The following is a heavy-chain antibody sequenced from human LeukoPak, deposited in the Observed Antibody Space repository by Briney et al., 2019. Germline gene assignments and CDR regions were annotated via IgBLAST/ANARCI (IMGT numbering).Heavy chain of an antibody. CDR3: ARGTGFPFGELSWFGP. CDR1: GGSISSGGYY. CDR2: IYYSGST. D-gene: IGHD3-10*01. V-gene: IGHV4-31*03. J-gene: IGHJ5*02. Sequence: SETLSLTCTVSGGSISSGGYYWSWIRQHPGKGLEWIGFIYYSGSTYYNPSLKSRVTISVDTSKNQFSLKLSSVTAADTAVYYCARGTGFPFGELSWFGPWGQGTLVTVSS.